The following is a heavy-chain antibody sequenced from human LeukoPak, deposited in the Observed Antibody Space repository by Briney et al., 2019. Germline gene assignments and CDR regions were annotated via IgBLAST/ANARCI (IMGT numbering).Heavy chain of an antibody. CDR3: ARDDSSGYSGY. D-gene: IGHD3-22*01. V-gene: IGHV3-9*01. CDR1: GFTFDDYA. J-gene: IGHJ4*02. CDR2: ISWNSGSI. Sequence: PGGSLRLSCAASGFTFDDYAMHWVRQAPGKGLEWVSGISWNSGSIGYADSVKGRFTISRDNSKNTLYLQMNSLRAEDTAVYYCARDDSSGYSGYWGQGTLVTVSS.